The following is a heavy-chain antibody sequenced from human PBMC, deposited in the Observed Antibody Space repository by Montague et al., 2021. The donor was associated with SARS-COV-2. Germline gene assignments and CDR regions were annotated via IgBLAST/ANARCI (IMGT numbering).Heavy chain of an antibody. CDR3: ASLPRITIFGVVIHFDY. CDR1: GDSISSSSYY. J-gene: IGHJ4*02. V-gene: IGHV4-39*01. CDR2: IYYSGST. Sequence: SETLSLTCTVSGDSISSSSYYWGWIRQPPGKGLEWIGSIYYSGSTYYNPSLKSRVTISVDTSKNQFSLKLSSVTAADTAVYYCASLPRITIFGVVIHFDYWGQGTLVTVSS. D-gene: IGHD3-3*01.